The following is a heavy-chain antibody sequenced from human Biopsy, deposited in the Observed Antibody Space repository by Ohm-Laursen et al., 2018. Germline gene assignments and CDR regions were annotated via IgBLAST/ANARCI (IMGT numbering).Heavy chain of an antibody. CDR2: IRPLNGDT. Sequence: ASVKVSCKTSGYNFISYSINWVRQAPGQGLEWMGWIRPLNGDTKYGQKFQDRVTMTTDASTSTVYMELTSLRSDDTAVYYCARGEVTFGELIVSLDSWGQGTLVTVSS. J-gene: IGHJ4*02. D-gene: IGHD3-16*02. CDR3: ARGEVTFGELIVSLDS. CDR1: GYNFISYS. V-gene: IGHV1-18*01.